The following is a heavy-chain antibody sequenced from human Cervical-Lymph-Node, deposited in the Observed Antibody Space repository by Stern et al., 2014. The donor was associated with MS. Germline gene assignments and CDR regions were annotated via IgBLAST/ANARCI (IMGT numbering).Heavy chain of an antibody. D-gene: IGHD2-15*01. J-gene: IGHJ6*02. CDR1: GGSISSGDYY. CDR2: IYTSGST. Sequence: QVQLQESGPGLVKPSQTLSLTCTVSGGSISSGDYYWSWIRQPAGKGLEWIGRIYTSGSTNYNPSLKSRVTISVDTSKNQFSLRLTSATAADTAVYYCARGVGYCRGGSCYYYGMDVWGQGTTVTVSS. CDR3: ARGVGYCRGGSCYYYGMDV. V-gene: IGHV4-61*02.